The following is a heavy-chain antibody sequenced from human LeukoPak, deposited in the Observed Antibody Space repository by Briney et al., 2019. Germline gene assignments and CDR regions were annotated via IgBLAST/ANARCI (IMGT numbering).Heavy chain of an antibody. V-gene: IGHV3-30*02. CDR2: IRYDGSNK. Sequence: GGSLRPSCAASGFTFSSYGMHWVRQAPGKGLEWVAFIRYDGSNKYYADSVKGRFTISRDNSKNTLYLQMNSLRAEDTAVYYCAKDIGSITTLPGAFDIWGQGTMVTVSS. J-gene: IGHJ3*02. CDR3: AKDIGSITTLPGAFDI. CDR1: GFTFSSYG. D-gene: IGHD3-10*01.